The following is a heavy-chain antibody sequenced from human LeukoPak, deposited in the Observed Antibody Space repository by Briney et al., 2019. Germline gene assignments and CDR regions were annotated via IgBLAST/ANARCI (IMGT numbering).Heavy chain of an antibody. Sequence: ALVKVSCKASGYTFTSYGISWVRQAPGQGLEWIGWISAYNGNTNYAQKLQGRVTMTTDTSTSTAYMELRSLRSDDTAVYYCARDRYCSSTSCYSGWLDPWGRGTLVTVSS. CDR3: ARDRYCSSTSCYSGWLDP. CDR1: GYTFTSYG. D-gene: IGHD2-2*02. J-gene: IGHJ5*02. CDR2: ISAYNGNT. V-gene: IGHV1-18*01.